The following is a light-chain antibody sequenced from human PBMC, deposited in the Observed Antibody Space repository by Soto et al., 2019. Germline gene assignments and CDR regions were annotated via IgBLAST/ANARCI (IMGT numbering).Light chain of an antibody. CDR2: EDT. J-gene: IGLJ1*01. CDR3: CSNAGSSTYV. Sequence: QSVLTRPASVSGSPGQSITISCTGTSRDVGIYNLVSWYQLHPGKVPKLIIYEDTKRPSGISSRFSGSESGITAFLTISGLQAEDEAEYYCCSNAGSSTYVFGTGTKVTVL. CDR1: SRDVGIYNL. V-gene: IGLV2-23*01.